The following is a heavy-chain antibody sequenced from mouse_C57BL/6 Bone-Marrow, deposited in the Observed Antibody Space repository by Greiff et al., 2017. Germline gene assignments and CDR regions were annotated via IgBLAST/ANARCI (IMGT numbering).Heavy chain of an antibody. D-gene: IGHD1-2*01. CDR1: GFTFSDYG. J-gene: IGHJ3*01. CDR2: ISSGSSTI. Sequence: EVKLQESGGGLVKPGGSLKLSCAASGFTFSDYGMHWVRQAPEKGLEWVAYISSGSSTIYYADTVKGRFTISRDNAKNTLFLQMTSLRSEDTAMYDCARPITTASSFAYWCQGTLVTVSA. CDR3: ARPITTASSFAY. V-gene: IGHV5-17*01.